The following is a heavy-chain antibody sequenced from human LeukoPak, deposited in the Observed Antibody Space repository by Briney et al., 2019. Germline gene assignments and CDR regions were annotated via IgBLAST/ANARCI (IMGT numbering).Heavy chain of an antibody. J-gene: IGHJ4*02. D-gene: IGHD1-14*01. CDR1: GFTVITND. Sequence: GGSLRLSRAASGFTVITNDMTWVRQAPGKGLEWVSVLYSDGNTKYADSVQGRFTISRDNSKNTLYLEMNSLSPDDTAVYYCARGVEPLAANTLAYWGQGTLITVSS. CDR2: LYSDGNT. CDR3: ARGVEPLAANTLAY. V-gene: IGHV3-53*01.